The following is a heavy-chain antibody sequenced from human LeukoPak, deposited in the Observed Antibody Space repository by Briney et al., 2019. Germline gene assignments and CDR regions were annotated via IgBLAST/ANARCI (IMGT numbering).Heavy chain of an antibody. CDR3: ARDASGAPYNWFDP. Sequence: ASVKVSCKASGYTFTGYYMHWVRQAPGQGLEWMGWINANSGGTNYAQKFRGRVTMTRDTSISTAYMELSRLRSDDTAVYYCARDASGAPYNWFDPWGQGTLVTVSS. CDR2: INANSGGT. CDR1: GYTFTGYY. V-gene: IGHV1-2*02. J-gene: IGHJ5*02.